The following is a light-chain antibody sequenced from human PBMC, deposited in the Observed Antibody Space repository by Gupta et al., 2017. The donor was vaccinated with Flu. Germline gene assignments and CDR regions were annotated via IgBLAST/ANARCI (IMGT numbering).Light chain of an antibody. V-gene: IGKV1-27*01. CDR1: QGSGNS. J-gene: IGKJ1*01. CDR3: QGGT. CDR2: AAS. Sequence: LSASLGDRVTIPCRAIQGSGNSFAWYQQKPGKVPKLLIYAASTLHSGVPSRFRGSGSGTDFTLTINGLQPEDVATYYCQGGTFGQGTKVEIK.